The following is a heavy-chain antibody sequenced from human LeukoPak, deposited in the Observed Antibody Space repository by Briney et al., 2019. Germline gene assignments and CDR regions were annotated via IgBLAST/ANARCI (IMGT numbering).Heavy chain of an antibody. CDR3: ATYEFLTGRCDY. Sequence: PPETLSLTCAVSGVSISSYYRSCIRQPPGGGLEWIGCIYYSGSTNYNPSLKSRVTISVDTSKNQFSLNLCSVAAADTSVYYCATYEFLTGRCDYWGQGTLVTVSS. D-gene: IGHD3-9*01. V-gene: IGHV4-59*01. CDR2: IYYSGST. CDR1: GVSISSYY. J-gene: IGHJ4*02.